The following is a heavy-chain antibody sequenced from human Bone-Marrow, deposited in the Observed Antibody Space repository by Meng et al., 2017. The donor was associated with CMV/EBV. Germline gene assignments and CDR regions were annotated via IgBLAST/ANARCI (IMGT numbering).Heavy chain of an antibody. D-gene: IGHD6-19*01. J-gene: IGHJ4*01. CDR3: ARVSHSSSGWRGPFDY. CDR2: INPSGGST. CDR1: GYTFTGYY. Sequence: ASVKVSCKASGYTFTGYYMHWVRQAPGQGLEWMGIINPSGGSTSYAQKFQGRVTMTRDTSTSTVYMELSRLRSDDTAVYYCARVSHSSSGWRGPFDYWGQGTLVTVYS. V-gene: IGHV1-46*01.